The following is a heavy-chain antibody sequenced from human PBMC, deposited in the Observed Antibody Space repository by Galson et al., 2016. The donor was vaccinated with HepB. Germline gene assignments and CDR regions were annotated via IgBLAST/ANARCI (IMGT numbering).Heavy chain of an antibody. D-gene: IGHD3-16*01. CDR1: GFTFSSYD. V-gene: IGHV3-13*01. Sequence: SLRLSCAASGFTFSSYDMQWVRQATGKGLEWVSAIGTAGDTYYPGSVKGRFTISRENAKNSVYLQMNSLRAGDTAVYYCARGGGFPSYYYYGMDVWGQGTTVTVSS. CDR2: IGTAGDT. J-gene: IGHJ6*02. CDR3: ARGGGFPSYYYYGMDV.